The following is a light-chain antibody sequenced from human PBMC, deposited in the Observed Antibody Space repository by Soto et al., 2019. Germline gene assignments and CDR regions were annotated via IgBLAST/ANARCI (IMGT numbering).Light chain of an antibody. CDR1: QRVLYSSNNKNY. J-gene: IGKJ4*01. V-gene: IGKV4-1*01. CDR2: WAS. CDR3: HQYYNTPLT. Sequence: DIVMTQSPDSLALSLGERATINCKSSQRVLYSSNNKNYLAWYQQKPGQPPKLLIYWASTRESGVPDRFSGSGSGTDFTLTISSLQAEDVAVYYCHQYYNTPLTFGGGTKVDIK.